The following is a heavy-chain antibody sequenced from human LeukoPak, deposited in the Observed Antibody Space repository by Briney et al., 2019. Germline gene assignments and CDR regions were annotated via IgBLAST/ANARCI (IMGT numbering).Heavy chain of an antibody. CDR3: AREISIAAARWFDP. CDR1: GGSISSYY. V-gene: IGHV4-59*01. D-gene: IGHD6-13*01. Sequence: SETLSLTCTVSGGSISSYYWSWIRQPPGKGLEWIGYIYYSGSTNYNPSLKSRVTISVDTSKNQFSLKLSSVTAADTAVYYCAREISIAAARWFDPWGQGTLVTVSS. J-gene: IGHJ5*02. CDR2: IYYSGST.